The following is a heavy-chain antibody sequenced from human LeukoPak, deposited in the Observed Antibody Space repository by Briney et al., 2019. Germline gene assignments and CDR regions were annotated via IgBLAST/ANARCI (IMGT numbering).Heavy chain of an antibody. CDR1: GFTFSSYS. CDR2: ISSSSSYI. J-gene: IGHJ5*02. CDR3: ARDLTTVVTRPQYWFDP. D-gene: IGHD4-23*01. V-gene: IGHV3-21*01. Sequence: PGRSLRLSCAASGFTFSSYSMNWVRQAPGKGLEWVSSISSSSSYIYYADSVKGRFTISRDNAKNSLYLQMNSLRAEDTAVYYCARDLTTVVTRPQYWFDPWGQGTLVTVSS.